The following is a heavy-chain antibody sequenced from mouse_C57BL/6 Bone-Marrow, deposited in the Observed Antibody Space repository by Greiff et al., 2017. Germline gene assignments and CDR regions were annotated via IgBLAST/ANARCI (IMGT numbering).Heavy chain of an antibody. Sequence: VQLQQPGAELVRPGSSVKLSCKASGYTFTSYWMHWVKQRPIQGLEWIGNIDPSDSETHYNQKFKDKATLTVDKSSSTAYMQLSSLKDEDSSDYSCARYSNYFDYWGQGTTLTVSS. D-gene: IGHD2-5*01. CDR1: GYTFTSYW. CDR3: ARYSNYFDY. CDR2: IDPSDSET. V-gene: IGHV1-52*01. J-gene: IGHJ2*01.